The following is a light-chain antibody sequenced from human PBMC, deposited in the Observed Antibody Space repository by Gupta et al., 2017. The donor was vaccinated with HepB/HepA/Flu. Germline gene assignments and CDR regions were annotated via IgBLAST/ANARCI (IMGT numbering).Light chain of an antibody. J-gene: IGLJ3*02. CDR2: SDN. Sequence: SVLPQTPSASETPGPRVTMSCSGSSSNIGSYAVNWYQQVPGTAPKLLIYSDNQRPSGVPDRFSGSKSGISASLVISGLQAEDEADYYCAVWDGSLKAWVFGGGTKLTVL. CDR3: AVWDGSLKAWV. V-gene: IGLV1-44*01. CDR1: SSNIGSYA.